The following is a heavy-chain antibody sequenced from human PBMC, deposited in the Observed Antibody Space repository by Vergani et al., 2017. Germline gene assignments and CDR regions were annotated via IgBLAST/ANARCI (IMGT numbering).Heavy chain of an antibody. D-gene: IGHD6-19*01. CDR3: AKAKRGRLAVGATDS. V-gene: IGHV7-4-1*01. Sequence: QEQLVQSGSELKKPGASVKVSCKASGYSINNYAIHWVRQAPGQGLEWMVWINSTTGNPTYARAFTGRFVFSLDTSISTAYLQIGSLKAEDTAVYFCAKAKRGRLAVGATDSWGQGTLLTVSS. J-gene: IGHJ4*02. CDR1: GYSINNYA. CDR2: INSTTGNP.